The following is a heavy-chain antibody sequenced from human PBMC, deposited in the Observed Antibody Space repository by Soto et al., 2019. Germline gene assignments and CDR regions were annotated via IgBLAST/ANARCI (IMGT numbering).Heavy chain of an antibody. J-gene: IGHJ4*02. CDR1: GYTFTGYY. CDR3: ASPPVRAPSSSWVDY. V-gene: IGHV1-2*02. CDR2: INPNSGGT. Sequence: QVQLVQSRAEVKKPGASVKVSCKASGYTFTGYYMHWVRQAPGQGLEWMGWINPNSGGTNYAQKFQGRVTMTRDTSISTAYMELSRLRSDDTAVYYCASPPVRAPSSSWVDYWGQGTLVTVSS. D-gene: IGHD6-13*01.